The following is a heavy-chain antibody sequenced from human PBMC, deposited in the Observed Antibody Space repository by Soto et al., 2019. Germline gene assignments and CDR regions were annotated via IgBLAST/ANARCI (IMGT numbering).Heavy chain of an antibody. V-gene: IGHV3-7*01. CDR1: GFTFSSYW. D-gene: IGHD6-19*01. CDR2: IKQDGSEK. Sequence: EVQLVESGGGLVQPGGSLRLSCAASGFTFSSYWMSWVRQAPGKGLEWVANIKQDGSEKYYVDSVKGRFTISRDNAKNSLYLQMNSLRAEDTAEYYCARDPGAGGDAFDIWGQGTMVTVSS. J-gene: IGHJ3*02. CDR3: ARDPGAGGDAFDI.